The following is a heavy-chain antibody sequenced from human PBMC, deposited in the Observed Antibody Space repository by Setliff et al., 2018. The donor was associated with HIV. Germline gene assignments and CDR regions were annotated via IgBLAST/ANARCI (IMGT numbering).Heavy chain of an antibody. D-gene: IGHD6-19*01. CDR1: GYVFSDYQ. J-gene: IGHJ4*02. CDR2: IIPNSGGT. CDR3: ARDPELKQWLVRSPSFYFDY. Sequence: ASVKVSCKASGYVFSDYQIHWVRQAPGQGLEYMGYIIPNSGGTMFARKFQDRVTMTRDTSISTVYPELSRLTSDDTAVYFCARDPELKQWLVRSPSFYFDYWGQGTLVTVSS. V-gene: IGHV1-2*02.